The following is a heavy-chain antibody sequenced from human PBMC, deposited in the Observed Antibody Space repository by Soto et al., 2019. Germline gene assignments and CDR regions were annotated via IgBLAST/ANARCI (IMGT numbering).Heavy chain of an antibody. CDR3: ARDKGYSSSSRLYYGMDV. Sequence: SETLSLTCTVSGGSISSYYWSWVRQPPGKGLEWIGYIYYSGSTSYNPSLKSRVTISADTSKNQFSLTLSSVTAADTAVYYCARDKGYSSSSRLYYGMDVWGQGTTVTVSS. J-gene: IGHJ6*02. V-gene: IGHV4-59*01. D-gene: IGHD6-6*01. CDR1: GGSISSYY. CDR2: IYYSGST.